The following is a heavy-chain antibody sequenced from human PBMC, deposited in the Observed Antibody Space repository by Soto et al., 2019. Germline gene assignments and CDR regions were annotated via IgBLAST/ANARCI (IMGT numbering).Heavy chain of an antibody. CDR2: INPNSGGT. Sequence: ASVKVSCKASGYTFTGYHMHWVRQAPGQGLEWMGWINPNSGGTNYAQKFQGRVTITADESTSTAYMELSSLRSEDTAVYYCARSTGYSSGPFDYWGQGTLVTVSS. CDR1: GYTFTGYH. D-gene: IGHD6-19*01. CDR3: ARSTGYSSGPFDY. V-gene: IGHV1-2*02. J-gene: IGHJ4*02.